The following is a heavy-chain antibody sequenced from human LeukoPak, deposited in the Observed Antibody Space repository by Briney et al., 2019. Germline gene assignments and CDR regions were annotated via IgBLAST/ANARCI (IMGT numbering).Heavy chain of an antibody. CDR3: ARGPQGYCSSTSCYNRNWFDP. CDR2: IYYSGST. J-gene: IGHJ5*02. Sequence: PSPTLSLTCTVSGGSISSGGYYWRWIPQHPGKGLEWIGYIYYSGSTYYNPSLKSRVTISVDTSKNQFSLKLSSVTAADTAVYYCARGPQGYCSSTSCYNRNWFDPWGQGTLVTVSS. D-gene: IGHD2-2*02. CDR1: GGSISSGGYY. V-gene: IGHV4-31*03.